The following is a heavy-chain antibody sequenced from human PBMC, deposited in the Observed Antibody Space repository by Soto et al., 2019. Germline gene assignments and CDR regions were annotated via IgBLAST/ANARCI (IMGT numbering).Heavy chain of an antibody. V-gene: IGHV3-33*01. CDR1: GFTFSSYG. CDR2: IWHDGGNK. Sequence: QVQLVESGGGVVQPGRSLRLSCAASGFTFSSYGMHWVRQAPGKGLEWVAFIWHDGGNKFYAESVKGRFTISRDNSKNTLYLQMTSLRAADTAMYYCARDGDVNTGFGKDYWGQGTLVTVSS. D-gene: IGHD3-16*01. CDR3: ARDGDVNTGFGKDY. J-gene: IGHJ4*02.